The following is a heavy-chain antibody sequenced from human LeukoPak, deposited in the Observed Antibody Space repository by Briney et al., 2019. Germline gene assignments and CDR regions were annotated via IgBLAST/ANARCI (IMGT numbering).Heavy chain of an antibody. CDR1: GFTFSSHA. D-gene: IGHD2-8*01. CDR2: ISYDGINK. Sequence: PGGSLRLSCAASGFTFSSHAMNWVRQAPGKGLEWVAVISYDGINKYYVDSVKGRFTISRDNAKNTLYLQMNSLRAEDTAVYYCARVGTSSLRDWFDPWGQGTLVTVSS. CDR3: ARVGTSSLRDWFDP. V-gene: IGHV3-30*04. J-gene: IGHJ5*02.